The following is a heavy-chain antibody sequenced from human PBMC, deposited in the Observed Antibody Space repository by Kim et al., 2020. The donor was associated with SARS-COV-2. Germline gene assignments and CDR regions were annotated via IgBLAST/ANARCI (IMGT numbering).Heavy chain of an antibody. CDR2: LMAGSGTA. Sequence: GGSLRLSCAASGFTITEYSMTWVRQAPGKGLDWVSFLMAGSGTAFYADSVKGRFSISRDNSKNTLNLQMNSLRVEDTAVYYCAKIEMGSGSGWAGGGMDVWGQGTTVTVSS. D-gene: IGHD6-19*01. V-gene: IGHV3-23*01. CDR3: AKIEMGSGSGWAGGGMDV. J-gene: IGHJ6*02. CDR1: GFTITEYS.